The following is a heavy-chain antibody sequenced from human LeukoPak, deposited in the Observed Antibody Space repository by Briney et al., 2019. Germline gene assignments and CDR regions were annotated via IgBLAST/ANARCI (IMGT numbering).Heavy chain of an antibody. J-gene: IGHJ5*02. CDR3: ARQSAEGWFDP. Sequence: SETLSLTCTVSGGSISSYYWSWIRQPPGKGLEWIGYIYTSGSTNYNPSLKSRVTIPVDTSKNQFSLKLSSVTAADTAVYYCARQSAEGWFDPWGQGTLVTVSS. V-gene: IGHV4-4*09. CDR1: GGSISSYY. CDR2: IYTSGST.